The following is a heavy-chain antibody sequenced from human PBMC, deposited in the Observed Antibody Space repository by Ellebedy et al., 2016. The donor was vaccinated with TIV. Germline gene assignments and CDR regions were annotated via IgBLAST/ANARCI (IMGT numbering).Heavy chain of an antibody. CDR3: ARDDYDILTGTGGWFDP. V-gene: IGHV4-61*01. Sequence: SETLSLTCTVSGGSLSRSSYYWGWFRQPPGKGLEWIAYIEYSGTTDYNPSLKSRVTISVDTSKNQFSLKLSSVTAADTAVYYCARDDYDILTGTGGWFDPWGQGTLVTVSS. CDR1: GGSLSRSSYY. J-gene: IGHJ5*02. D-gene: IGHD3-9*01. CDR2: IEYSGTT.